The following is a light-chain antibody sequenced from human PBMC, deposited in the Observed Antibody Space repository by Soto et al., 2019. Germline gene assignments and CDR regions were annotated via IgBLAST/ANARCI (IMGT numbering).Light chain of an antibody. Sequence: QSALTQPASVSGSPGQSITISCTGTTSDVGRYKFVSWYQQHPGKAPKLLIYEVSNRPSGVSSRFSGSKSGNTASLTISGLRAEDEGNYHCCSYAGNRIFVFGGGTKLTVL. CDR1: TSDVGRYKF. CDR2: EVS. V-gene: IGLV2-23*02. CDR3: CSYAGNRIFV. J-gene: IGLJ3*02.